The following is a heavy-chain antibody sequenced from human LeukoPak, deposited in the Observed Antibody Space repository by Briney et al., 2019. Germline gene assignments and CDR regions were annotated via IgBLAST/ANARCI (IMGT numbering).Heavy chain of an antibody. CDR3: ARGVSYYYDSSGSFYFDY. Sequence: SETLSLTCTVSGGSISGYYWSWIRQPPGKGLEWIGYIYYSGSTNYSPSLKSRVTISMDTSKNQFSLKLSSVTAADTAVYYCARGVSYYYDSSGSFYFDYWGQGTLVTVSS. V-gene: IGHV4-59*01. J-gene: IGHJ4*02. D-gene: IGHD3-22*01. CDR2: IYYSGST. CDR1: GGSISGYY.